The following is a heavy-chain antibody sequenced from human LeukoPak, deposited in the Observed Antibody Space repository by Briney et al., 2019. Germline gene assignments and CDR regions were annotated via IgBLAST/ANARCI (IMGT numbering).Heavy chain of an antibody. CDR2: MNPNSGKT. J-gene: IGHJ4*02. V-gene: IGHV1-8*01. Sequence: ASVNVSCKASGYTFTSYDINWVRQATGQGLEWMGWMNPNSGKTGYAQKFQGRVTTTRNTSISTAYMELSSLRSEDTAVYYCATDYSDYTLDYWGQGTLVTVSS. D-gene: IGHD4-11*01. CDR3: ATDYSDYTLDY. CDR1: GYTFTSYD.